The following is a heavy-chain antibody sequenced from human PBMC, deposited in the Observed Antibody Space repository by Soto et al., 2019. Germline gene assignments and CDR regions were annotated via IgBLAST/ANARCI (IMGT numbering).Heavy chain of an antibody. J-gene: IGHJ4*02. Sequence: QVQLVQSGAEVKRPGSSVKVSCKASGDTFTFYSINWVRQAPGLGLEWMGRINPILSMSNYAQRFQGRVTMAEDKSTSTAYRELSSLRSEDTAIYYCASSYGSGYRAFDYWGQGALVTVSS. V-gene: IGHV1-69*02. CDR1: GDTFTFYS. D-gene: IGHD3-10*01. CDR3: ASSYGSGYRAFDY. CDR2: INPILSMS.